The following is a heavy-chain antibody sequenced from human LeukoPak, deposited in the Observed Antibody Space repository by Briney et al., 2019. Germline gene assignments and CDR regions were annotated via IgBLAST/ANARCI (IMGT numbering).Heavy chain of an antibody. Sequence: PSETLSLTCTASGGSISSYYWSWIRRPPGKGLEWIGYIYYSGSTNYNPSLKSRVTISVATSKNQFSLKLSSVTAADTAVYYCARGGRGYPQTYWGQGTLVTVSS. CDR3: ARGGRGYPQTY. V-gene: IGHV4-59*01. D-gene: IGHD5-12*01. CDR1: GGSISSYY. J-gene: IGHJ4*02. CDR2: IYYSGST.